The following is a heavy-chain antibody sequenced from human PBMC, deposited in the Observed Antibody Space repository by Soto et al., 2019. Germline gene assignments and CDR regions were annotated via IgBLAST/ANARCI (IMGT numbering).Heavy chain of an antibody. D-gene: IGHD2-2*01. V-gene: IGHV4-38-2*01. CDR3: TRVYCSTTSCFIHGMDF. J-gene: IGHJ6*02. CDR2: ISHSRTT. CDR1: SXSITSGYH. Sequence: SETLSLTCAVASXSITSGYHWGWIRQPPRKGLEWIGTISHSRTTYYNPSLKSRVTISIDTSKNQLSLKLTSVTAADTDLSYCTRVYCSTTSCFIHGMDFWGQGTMVTVSS.